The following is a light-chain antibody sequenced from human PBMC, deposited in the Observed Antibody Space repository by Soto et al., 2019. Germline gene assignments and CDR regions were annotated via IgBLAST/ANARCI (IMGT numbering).Light chain of an antibody. V-gene: IGKV3-20*01. CDR3: EQYGSSPPT. Sequence: EIVLTQSPGTLSLSPGERATLSFRASQTVSSSFLAWYQQKPGQAPRLLIYGASYRASGIPDRFSGSGSGTDFTLIITRLEPEDFAVYYCEQYGSSPPTFGQGTKVDIK. CDR1: QTVSSSF. CDR2: GAS. J-gene: IGKJ1*01.